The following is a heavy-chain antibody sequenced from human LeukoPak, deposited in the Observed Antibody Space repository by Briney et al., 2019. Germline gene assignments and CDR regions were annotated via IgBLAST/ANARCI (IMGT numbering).Heavy chain of an antibody. CDR2: ISTDVSST. CDR1: GFTFSSNW. CDR3: SRASSSVPNLLDY. Sequence: GGSLRLSCAASGFTFSSNWMHWVRQGPGKGLVWVSRISTDVSSTTYADSVKGRFTISRDNAKNTLYLQMNSLRAEDTAVYYCSRASSSVPNLLDYWGQGTLVTVSS. D-gene: IGHD6-19*01. V-gene: IGHV3-74*01. J-gene: IGHJ4*02.